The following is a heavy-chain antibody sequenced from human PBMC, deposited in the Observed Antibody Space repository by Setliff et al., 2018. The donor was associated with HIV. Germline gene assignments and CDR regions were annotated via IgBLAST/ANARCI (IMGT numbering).Heavy chain of an antibody. D-gene: IGHD4-4*01. CDR2: ISTYSDET. CDR1: GYTFTTYG. Sequence: GASVKVSCKPSGYTFTTYGLSWVRQAPGQGLEWMGWISTYSDETSSSQNLQGRLTMTTDTSTGTAYMELRSLRSDDTAVYYCATFVEMATIITGGDAFDIWGQGTMVTVSS. V-gene: IGHV1-18*01. CDR3: ATFVEMATIITGGDAFDI. J-gene: IGHJ3*02.